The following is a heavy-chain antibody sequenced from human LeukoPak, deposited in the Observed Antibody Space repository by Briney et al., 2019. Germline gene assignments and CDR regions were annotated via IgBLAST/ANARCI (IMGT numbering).Heavy chain of an antibody. CDR3: ARRQCSSTSCYTGLGWYYSMDV. J-gene: IGHJ6*02. D-gene: IGHD2-2*02. CDR1: GGSISSSSYY. V-gene: IGHV4-39*01. Sequence: SETLSLTCTVSGGSISSSSYYWGWIRQPPGKGLEWIGSIYYSGSTYYNPSLKSRVTISVDTSKNQFSLKLSSVTAADTAVYYCARRQCSSTSCYTGLGWYYSMDVWGQGTTVTVSS. CDR2: IYYSGST.